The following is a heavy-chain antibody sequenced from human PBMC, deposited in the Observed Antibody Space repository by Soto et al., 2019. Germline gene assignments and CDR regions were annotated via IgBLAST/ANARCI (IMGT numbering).Heavy chain of an antibody. D-gene: IGHD2-21*01. CDR2: VYYTGFT. CDR3: ARLPVVVIALGYFDP. Sequence: QLQLQESGPGLVKPSETLSLTCTVSVDSISSSYYWGWGRQPPGKGLECIGAVYYTGFTYYNPSPKSRLTISLDTSKNQLSLRLSSVTAADTASYYCARLPVVVIALGYFDPWVPGTLVTVSS. CDR1: VDSISSSYY. V-gene: IGHV4-39*01. J-gene: IGHJ5*02.